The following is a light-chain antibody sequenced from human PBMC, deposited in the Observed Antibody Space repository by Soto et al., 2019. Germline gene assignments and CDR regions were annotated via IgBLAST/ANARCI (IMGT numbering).Light chain of an antibody. CDR3: SSYASSNTLV. J-gene: IGLJ3*02. CDR1: SSDVGNYNR. CDR2: EVT. V-gene: IGLV2-18*02. Sequence: QSALTQPPSVSGSPGQSVTISCTGTSSDVGNYNRVSWYQQPPGTAPKLMIYEVTNRPSGVPDRFSGSKSGNTASLTISGLQAEDEDDYYCSSYASSNTLVFGGGTKLTVL.